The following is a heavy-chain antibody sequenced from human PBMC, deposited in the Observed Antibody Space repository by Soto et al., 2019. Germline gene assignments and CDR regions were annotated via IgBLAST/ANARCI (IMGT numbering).Heavy chain of an antibody. CDR1: GFTFNNYA. CDR3: AKDRLAGKFDY. CDR2: ISNTGGST. Sequence: GGSLRLSCAASGFTFNNYAMNWVRQAPGKGLEWVATISNTGGSTYYADSVKGRFTISRDNSKNTLYLQMNSLRVEDTAVYYCAKDRLAGKFDYWGQGTQVTVAS. V-gene: IGHV3-23*01. J-gene: IGHJ4*02.